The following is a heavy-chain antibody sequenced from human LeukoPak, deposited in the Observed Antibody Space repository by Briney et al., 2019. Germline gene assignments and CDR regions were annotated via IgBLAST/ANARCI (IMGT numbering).Heavy chain of an antibody. D-gene: IGHD1-1*01. J-gene: IGHJ4*02. CDR1: GFTFSSYE. V-gene: IGHV3-48*03. CDR3: ARDYNLDY. CDR2: ISGSGSTI. Sequence: AGGSLRPTCAASGFTFSSYEMNWVRQAPGKGLEWVSYISGSGSTIYYADSVKGRFTISRDNAKNSLYLQMNSLRAEDTAVYYCARDYNLDYWGQGTLVTVSS.